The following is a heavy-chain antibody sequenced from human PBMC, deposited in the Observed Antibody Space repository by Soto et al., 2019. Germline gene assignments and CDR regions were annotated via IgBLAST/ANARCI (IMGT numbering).Heavy chain of an antibody. J-gene: IGHJ4*02. CDR3: ARVPDY. V-gene: IGHV4-34*01. CDR1: GGSLSGYY. D-gene: IGHD2-2*01. Sequence: SETLSLTCAVYGGSLSGYYWSWIRQSPGKGLELIGQINHSGSANYHPSLKSRVTIFLHTSGNEFSLELSSVTAADTAVYYCARVPDYWGQGILVTVSS. CDR2: INHSGSA.